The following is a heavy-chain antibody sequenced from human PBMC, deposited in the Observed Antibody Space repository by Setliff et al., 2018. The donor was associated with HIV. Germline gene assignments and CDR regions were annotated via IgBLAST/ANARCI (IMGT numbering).Heavy chain of an antibody. J-gene: IGHJ4*02. Sequence: ASVKVSCKASGYIFTDYYIHCVRQAPGQGLEWMGAMKPSSDATFYAQKLQDRVTMTRDTSTNTVYMELSSLSSEDTAVYYCVRERAGGLFDYWGQGTLVTVSS. D-gene: IGHD3-10*01. CDR2: MKPSSDAT. CDR1: GYIFTDYY. CDR3: VRERAGGLFDY. V-gene: IGHV1-46*01.